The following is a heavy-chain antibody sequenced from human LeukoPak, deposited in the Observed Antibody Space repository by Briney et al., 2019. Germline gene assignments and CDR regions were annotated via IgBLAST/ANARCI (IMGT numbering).Heavy chain of an antibody. J-gene: IGHJ4*02. CDR2: ISSSGSGGST. Sequence: GGSLRLSCAASGVTLSSYAMSWARQAPGKGLEWVSGISSSGSGGSTYYADSVKGRFTISRDNSKNTLYLQMNSLRAEDTAIYYCAKTRSTTWGEFDYWGQGTLVTVSS. CDR3: AKTRSTTWGEFDY. D-gene: IGHD2-2*01. V-gene: IGHV3-23*01. CDR1: GVTLSSYA.